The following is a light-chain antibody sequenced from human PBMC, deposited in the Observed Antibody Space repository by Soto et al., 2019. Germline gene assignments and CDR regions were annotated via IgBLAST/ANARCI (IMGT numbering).Light chain of an antibody. CDR1: QSVSPNY. CDR2: GAT. J-gene: IGKJ2*01. Sequence: EIVLTQSPDTLSLSPGESATLSCRTSQSVSPNYLGWYQQRPGQAPRLLIYGATRRATGIPDRFSGAGSWTDFPLTISRLEAEDFAVYFCQQYGSSPYTFGQGTKLDIK. CDR3: QQYGSSPYT. V-gene: IGKV3-20*01.